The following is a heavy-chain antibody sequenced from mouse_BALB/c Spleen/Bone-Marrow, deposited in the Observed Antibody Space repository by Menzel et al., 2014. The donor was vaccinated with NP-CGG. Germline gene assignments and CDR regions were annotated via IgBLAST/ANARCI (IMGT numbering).Heavy chain of an antibody. CDR2: VDPYYGAT. J-gene: IGHJ2*01. CDR1: GYSFTGYN. Sequence: EVKLMESGPELEKPGASVKISCKASGYSFTGYNMNWVKQYNGQSLEWIGNVDPYYGATTYSQKFKGKATLTVDKSSSTAYMQLERLTSEDSAVYYCARSYNSFDFWGQGTTLTVSS. CDR3: ARSYNSFDF. V-gene: IGHV1-39*01.